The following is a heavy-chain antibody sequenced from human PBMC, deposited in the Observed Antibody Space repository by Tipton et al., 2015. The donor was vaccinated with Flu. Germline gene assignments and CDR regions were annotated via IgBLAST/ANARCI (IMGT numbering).Heavy chain of an antibody. J-gene: IGHJ4*02. D-gene: IGHD2-2*02. CDR1: GITFGDYA. CDR3: TSVYVVVPAAIFDY. V-gene: IGHV3-49*04. CDR2: IRSKAHGGTT. Sequence: RSLRLSCTVSGITFGDYAMSWVRQAPGKGLEWVGFIRSKAHGGTTEYAASVKGRFTISRDDSKSIAYLQMNSLKTEDTAVYYCTSVYVVVPAAIFDYWGQGTLVTVSS.